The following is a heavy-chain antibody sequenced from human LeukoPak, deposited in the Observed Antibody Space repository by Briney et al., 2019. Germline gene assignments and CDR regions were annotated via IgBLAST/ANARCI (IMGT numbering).Heavy chain of an antibody. V-gene: IGHV4-31*03. CDR2: IYYSGST. D-gene: IGHD3-10*01. Sequence: ALSLTCTVSGGSISSGGYYWSWIRQHPGKGLEWIGYIYYSGSTYYNPSLKSRVTISVDTSKNQFSLKLSSVTAADTAVYYCARTARSPMVPGSRKRNWFDPWGQGTLVTVSS. CDR1: GGSISSGGYY. CDR3: ARTARSPMVPGSRKRNWFDP. J-gene: IGHJ5*02.